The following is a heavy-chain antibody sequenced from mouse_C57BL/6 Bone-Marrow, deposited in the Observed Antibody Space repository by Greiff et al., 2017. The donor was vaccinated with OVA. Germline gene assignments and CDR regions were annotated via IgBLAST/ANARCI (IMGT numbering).Heavy chain of an antibody. CDR1: GFTFSSYG. V-gene: IGHV5-6*02. J-gene: IGHJ4*01. Sequence: DVMLVESGGDLVKPGGSLKLSCAASGFTFSSYGMSWVRQTPDKRLEWVATISSGGSYTYYPDSVKGRFTISRDNAKNTLYQQMSSLKSEDTAMEYCAREADGYYVAMDYWGQGTSVTVSS. CDR2: ISSGGSYT. CDR3: AREADGYYVAMDY. D-gene: IGHD2-3*01.